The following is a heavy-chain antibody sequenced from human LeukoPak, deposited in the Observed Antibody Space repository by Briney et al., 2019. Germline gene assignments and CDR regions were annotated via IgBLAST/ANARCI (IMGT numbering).Heavy chain of an antibody. J-gene: IGHJ2*01. Sequence: SGGSLRLSCAASGFTFSSYAMSWVRRAPGKGLEWVSAISGSGGSTYYADSVKGRFTISRDNSKNTLYLQMNSLRAEDTAVYYCAKARLRSNWYFDLWGRGTLVTVSS. CDR3: AKARLRSNWYFDL. D-gene: IGHD2/OR15-2a*01. V-gene: IGHV3-23*01. CDR1: GFTFSSYA. CDR2: ISGSGGST.